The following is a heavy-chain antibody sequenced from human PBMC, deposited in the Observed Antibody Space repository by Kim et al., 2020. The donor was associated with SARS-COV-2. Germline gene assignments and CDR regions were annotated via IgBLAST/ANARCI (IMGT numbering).Heavy chain of an antibody. CDR2: IRSKPNNYAT. D-gene: IGHD4-17*01. V-gene: IGHV3-73*01. CDR1: GFTFSASA. Sequence: GGSLRLSCAASGFTFSASAMHWVRQASGKGQEWVGSIRSKPNNYATSYAASVTGRFTISRDDSTNTVYLQMDRLKTDDTAVYFCSRHSGKHGDRGFDNWG. CDR3: SRHSGKHGDRGFDN. J-gene: IGHJ4*01.